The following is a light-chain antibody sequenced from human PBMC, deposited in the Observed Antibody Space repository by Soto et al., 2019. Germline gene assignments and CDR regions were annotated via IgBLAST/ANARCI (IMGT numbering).Light chain of an antibody. V-gene: IGLV2-8*01. Sequence: QSVLTQPPSASGSPGQSVTISCTGTSSDVGGYDYVSWYQQHPGKAPKLIIYEVTQRPSGVPDRFSGSKSANTASLTVSGLQAEDEAAYYCSSYAGSNNSVFGGGTKLTAL. CDR2: EVT. CDR1: SSDVGGYDY. J-gene: IGLJ3*02. CDR3: SSYAGSNNSV.